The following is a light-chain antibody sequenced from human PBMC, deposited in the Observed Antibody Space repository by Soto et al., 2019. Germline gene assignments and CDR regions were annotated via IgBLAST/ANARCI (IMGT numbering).Light chain of an antibody. J-gene: IGKJ2*01. CDR3: QQSYSTPPYT. V-gene: IGKV1-39*01. CDR2: AAS. CDR1: QSISSY. Sequence: DIQMTQSPSSLSASVGDRVTITCRASQSISSYLNWYQQKPGKAPKLLIYAASSLQSGLPSRFSGRGSGTDFTLTISRLQPEDFATYYCQQSYSTPPYTFGQGTKREIK.